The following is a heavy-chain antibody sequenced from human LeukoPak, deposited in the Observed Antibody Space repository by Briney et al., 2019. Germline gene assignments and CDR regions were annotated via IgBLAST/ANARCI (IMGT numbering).Heavy chain of an antibody. Sequence: SETLSLTCTVSGGSISSYYWSWIRQPPGKGLGWIGYIYYSGSTNYNPSLKSRVTISVDTSKNQFSLKLSSVTAADTAVYYCARRDDYYYGMDVWGQGTTVTVSS. V-gene: IGHV4-59*01. CDR2: IYYSGST. CDR1: GGSISSYY. CDR3: ARRDDYYYGMDV. J-gene: IGHJ6*02.